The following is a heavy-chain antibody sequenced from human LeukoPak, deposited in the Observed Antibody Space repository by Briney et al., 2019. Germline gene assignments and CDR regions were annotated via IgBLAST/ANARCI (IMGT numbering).Heavy chain of an antibody. D-gene: IGHD6-13*01. V-gene: IGHV1-69*05. CDR1: GGTFSSYA. Sequence: GSSVKVSCKASGGTFSSYAISWVRQAPGQGLEWMGGIIPIFGTANYAQKFQGRVTITTDESTSTAYMELSSLRSEDTAVYYCARRTIAAAGTEAFDIWGQGTMVTVSS. CDR3: ARRTIAAAGTEAFDI. J-gene: IGHJ3*02. CDR2: IIPIFGTA.